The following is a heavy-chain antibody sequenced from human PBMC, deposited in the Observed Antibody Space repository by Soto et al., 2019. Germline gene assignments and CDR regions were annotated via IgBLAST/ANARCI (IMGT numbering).Heavy chain of an antibody. J-gene: IGHJ5*02. V-gene: IGHV4-31*03. CDR1: GGSISSGGYY. Sequence: QVQLQESGPGLVKPSQTLSLTCTVSGGSISSGGYYWRWIRQHPGKGLEWIGYIYYSGSTYYNPFLKSRVTMSVDTSKHLFSLKLSSVSAADTAVYYCARIVLRYFELPIWFDPWGQGTLVTVSS. D-gene: IGHD3-9*01. CDR3: ARIVLRYFELPIWFDP. CDR2: IYYSGST.